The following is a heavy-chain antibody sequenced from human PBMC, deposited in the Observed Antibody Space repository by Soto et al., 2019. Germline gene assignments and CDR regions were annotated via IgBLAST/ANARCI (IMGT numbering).Heavy chain of an antibody. CDR2: IYPGDSDT. D-gene: IGHD4-4*01. Sequence: GESLKISCKGSGYSFTSYWIGWVRQMPGKGLEWMGIIYPGDSDTRYSPSFQGQVTISADKSISTAYLQWSSLKASDTAMYYCARHKQSLGYYYVLDFSAQGSSVIGSS. CDR1: GYSFTSYW. CDR3: ARHKQSLGYYYVLDF. J-gene: IGHJ6*02. V-gene: IGHV5-51*01.